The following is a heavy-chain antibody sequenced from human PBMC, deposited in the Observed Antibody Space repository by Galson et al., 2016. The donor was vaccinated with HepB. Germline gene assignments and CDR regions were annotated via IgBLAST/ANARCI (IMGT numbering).Heavy chain of an antibody. D-gene: IGHD1-26*01. Sequence: SLRLSCAASGFTFNSYAMSWVRQAPGRGLEWVSSISARGGSTYYADSVKGRFTISRDNSKNTLYLQMNSLRAGDTAIYYCAKQVGVTLRALDYWGQGTLVTVSS. CDR3: AKQVGVTLRALDY. V-gene: IGHV3-23*01. CDR2: ISARGGST. CDR1: GFTFNSYA. J-gene: IGHJ4*02.